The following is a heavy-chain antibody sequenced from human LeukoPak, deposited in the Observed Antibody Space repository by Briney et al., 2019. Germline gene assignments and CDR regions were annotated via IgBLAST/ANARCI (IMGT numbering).Heavy chain of an antibody. CDR3: AKSNGYGLVDI. D-gene: IGHD3-10*01. V-gene: IGHV4-34*12. J-gene: IGHJ3*02. Sequence: AGGSLRLSCAASGFTFSDYYMSWIRQAPGKGLEWIGNIFYSGSTYYSPSLRSRVTISLDTSRNQFSLKLNSVTAADTAVYYCAKSNGYGLVDIWGQGTMVTVSS. CDR1: GFTFSDYY. CDR2: IFYSGST.